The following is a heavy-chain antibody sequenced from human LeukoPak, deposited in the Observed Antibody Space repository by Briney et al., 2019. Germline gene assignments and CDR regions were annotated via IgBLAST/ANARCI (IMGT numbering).Heavy chain of an antibody. D-gene: IGHD4-17*01. Sequence: ASVKVSCKASGFTFTSSAMQWVRQARGQRLEWIGRIVVGSGNTNYAQKFQERVTITRDMSTSTAYMELSSLRSEDTAVYYCAASIDYGDPSALDYWGQGTLVTVSS. CDR2: IVVGSGNT. V-gene: IGHV1-58*02. J-gene: IGHJ4*02. CDR1: GFTFTSSA. CDR3: AASIDYGDPSALDY.